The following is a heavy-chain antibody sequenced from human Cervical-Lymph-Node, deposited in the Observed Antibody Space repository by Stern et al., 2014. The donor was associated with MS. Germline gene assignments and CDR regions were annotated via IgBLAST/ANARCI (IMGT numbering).Heavy chain of an antibody. D-gene: IGHD2-15*01. CDR2: INWNGGST. CDR3: ARQDCSGGSCYSSAFDI. V-gene: IGHV3-20*01. Sequence: EVQLVESGGGVVRPGGSLRLSCAASGFTFDDYGMRWVRQAPGQGLEWVSGINWNGGSTGYADSVKGRFTISRDNAKNSLYLQMNSLRAEDTALYHCARQDCSGGSCYSSAFDIWGQGTMVTVSS. J-gene: IGHJ3*02. CDR1: GFTFDDYG.